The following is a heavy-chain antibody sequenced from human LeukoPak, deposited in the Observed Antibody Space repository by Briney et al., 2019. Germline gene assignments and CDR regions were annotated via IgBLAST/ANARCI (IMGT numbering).Heavy chain of an antibody. CDR2: IKQDGSEK. J-gene: IGHJ4*02. CDR1: GFTFSSYW. V-gene: IGHV3-7*05. D-gene: IGHD3-22*01. CDR3: ARGKKDSSGYYYPVDY. Sequence: PGGSLRLSCAVSGFTFSSYWMSWVRQAPGKGLEWVANIKQDGSEKYYVDSVKGRFSISRDNSKNTVYLQMNSLRAEDTAVYYCARGKKDSSGYYYPVDYWGQGTLVTVSS.